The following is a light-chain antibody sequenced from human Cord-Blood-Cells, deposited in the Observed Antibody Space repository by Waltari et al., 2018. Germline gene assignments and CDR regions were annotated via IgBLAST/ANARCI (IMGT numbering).Light chain of an antibody. V-gene: IGKV1-5*03. CDR2: KAS. Sequence: DIQMTQSPSTLSASVGDRVTITCRASQSISSWLAWYQQKPGKAPKLLIYKASSLESGFPSRFSGSGCGTESTLTISSLQPEDVATYYCQQYNSYSPTFGQGTKVEIK. CDR1: QSISSW. CDR3: QQYNSYSPT. J-gene: IGKJ1*01.